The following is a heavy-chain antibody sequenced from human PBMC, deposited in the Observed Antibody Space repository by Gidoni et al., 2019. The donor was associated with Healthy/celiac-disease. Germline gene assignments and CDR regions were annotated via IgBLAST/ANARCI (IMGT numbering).Heavy chain of an antibody. Sequence: EVQLVESGGGLVKPGGSLRLSCSASGFTFRSYSMNWVRQAPGKGLEWVPSISSSSSYIYYADSVKGRFTISRDNAKNSLYLQMNSLRAEDTAVYYCARSGWTMVRGDSGPTHFDYWGQGTLVTVSS. J-gene: IGHJ4*02. CDR1: GFTFRSYS. CDR2: ISSSSSYI. D-gene: IGHD3-10*01. V-gene: IGHV3-21*01. CDR3: ARSGWTMVRGDSGPTHFDY.